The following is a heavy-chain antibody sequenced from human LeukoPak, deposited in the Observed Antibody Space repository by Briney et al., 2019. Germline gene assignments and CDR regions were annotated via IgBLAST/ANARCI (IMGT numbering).Heavy chain of an antibody. Sequence: SETLSLTCTVSGGSISSHYWSWIRQPAGKGLEYLGRVYPTGSTNDNPSLKGRVAMSVDRSKNQFSLKLSSVTAADTAVYYCARLSAYCGGDCTRWAFDYWGQGTLVTVSS. V-gene: IGHV4-4*07. CDR2: VYPTGST. CDR3: ARLSAYCGGDCTRWAFDY. D-gene: IGHD2-21*02. J-gene: IGHJ4*02. CDR1: GGSISSHY.